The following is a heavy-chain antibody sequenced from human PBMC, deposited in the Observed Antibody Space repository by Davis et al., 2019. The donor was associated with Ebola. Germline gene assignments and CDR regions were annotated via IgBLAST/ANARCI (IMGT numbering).Heavy chain of an antibody. D-gene: IGHD3-22*01. V-gene: IGHV3-23*01. Sequence: GESLKISCAASGFTFSSYAMSWVRQAPGKGLEWVSAISGSGGSTYYADSVKGRFTISRDNSKNTLYLQMNSLRAEDTAVYYCAKNGLDGYDSSGYCDYWGQGTLVTVSS. CDR3: AKNGLDGYDSSGYCDY. CDR1: GFTFSSYA. CDR2: ISGSGGST. J-gene: IGHJ4*02.